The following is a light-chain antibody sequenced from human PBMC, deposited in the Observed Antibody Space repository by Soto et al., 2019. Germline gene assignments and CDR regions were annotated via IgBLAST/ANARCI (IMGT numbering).Light chain of an antibody. CDR2: AAR. CDR3: QQRHSTPYT. Sequence: DIQLTQSPSSLSPSVGDRITLSCRASQSISRNLNWYQQMPGKAPSLLIYAARDLQSGVPGRFSGSGSGTEFNLTISSQQPEDLATYYCQQRHSTPYTFGHGTKLEI. CDR1: QSISRN. J-gene: IGKJ2*01. V-gene: IGKV1-39*01.